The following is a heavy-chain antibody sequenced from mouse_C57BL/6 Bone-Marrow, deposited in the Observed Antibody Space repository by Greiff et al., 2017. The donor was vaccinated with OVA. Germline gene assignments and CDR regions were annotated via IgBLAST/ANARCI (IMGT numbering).Heavy chain of an antibody. CDR3: ARYGRYGSLDY. V-gene: IGHV1-15*01. D-gene: IGHD1-1*01. Sequence: QVQLKQSGAELVRPGASVTLSCKASGYTFTDYEMHWVKQTPVHGLEWIGAIDPETGGTAYNQKFKGTAILTADKSSSTAYMELRSLASEDSAGYDCARYGRYGSLDYWGQGTTLTVSS. CDR1: GYTFTDYE. CDR2: IDPETGGT. J-gene: IGHJ2*01.